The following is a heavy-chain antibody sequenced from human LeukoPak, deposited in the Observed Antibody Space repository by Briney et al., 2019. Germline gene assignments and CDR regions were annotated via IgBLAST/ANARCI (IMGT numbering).Heavy chain of an antibody. CDR3: ARGKVAAMVY. CDR1: GFTVSRNY. CDR2: ITGSGAFT. Sequence: GGSLRLSCAASGFTVSRNYMSWVRQAPGKGLEWVSAITGSGAFTDYADSVKGRFTISRDSAKNSLYLQMNSLRAEDTAVYYCARGKVAAMVYWGQGTLVTVSS. J-gene: IGHJ4*02. V-gene: IGHV3-11*04. D-gene: IGHD2-15*01.